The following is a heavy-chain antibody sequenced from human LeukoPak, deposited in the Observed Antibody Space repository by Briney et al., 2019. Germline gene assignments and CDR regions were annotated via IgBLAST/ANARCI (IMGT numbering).Heavy chain of an antibody. Sequence: PGGSLRLSCAASGFTFISYSMNWVRQAPGKGLGWVSSISYSSRAIYYADSVKGRFTISRDTAKNSLYVQRNSLRDEDTAVYYCARGYSSSLDYWGQGTLVSVCS. CDR1: GFTFISYS. CDR3: ARGYSSSLDY. J-gene: IGHJ4*02. D-gene: IGHD6-13*01. V-gene: IGHV3-48*02. CDR2: ISYSSRAI.